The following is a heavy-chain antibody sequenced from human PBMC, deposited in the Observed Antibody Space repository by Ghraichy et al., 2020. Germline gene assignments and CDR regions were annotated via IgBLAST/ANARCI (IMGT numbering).Heavy chain of an antibody. V-gene: IGHV4-4*07. Sequence: SETLSLTCTVSGGSISSYYWSWIRQPAGKGLEWIGRIYTSGSTNYNPSLKSRVTMSVDTSKNQFSLKLSSVTAADTAVYYCARGWGEVAIFGVVFDYWGQGTLVTVSS. CDR3: ARGWGEVAIFGVVFDY. D-gene: IGHD3-3*01. CDR1: GGSISSYY. J-gene: IGHJ4*02. CDR2: IYTSGST.